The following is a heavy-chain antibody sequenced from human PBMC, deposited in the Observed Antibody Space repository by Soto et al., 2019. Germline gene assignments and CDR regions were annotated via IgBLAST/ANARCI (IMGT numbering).Heavy chain of an antibody. V-gene: IGHV1-69*01. Sequence: QVPLVQSGAEVKKPGSSVTVSCKASGGTFSSYAIHWVRQAPGQGLEWMGGIIPTYGPAKYAHRFQGRVTITADESTTTVYMELTSLTSQDTAVYYCARVTSMVRGVIDNWFDPWGHGTLVTVSS. CDR3: ARVTSMVRGVIDNWFDP. CDR2: IIPTYGPA. D-gene: IGHD3-10*01. CDR1: GGTFSSYA. J-gene: IGHJ5*02.